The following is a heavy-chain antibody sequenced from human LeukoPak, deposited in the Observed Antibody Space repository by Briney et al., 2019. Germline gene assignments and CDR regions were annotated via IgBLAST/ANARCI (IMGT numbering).Heavy chain of an antibody. D-gene: IGHD2-21*02. CDR1: EFTFSDYR. CDR3: ARDGGGYCGGDCFSYGMDV. Sequence: GGSLTLSCAASEFTFSDYRMTWVRQAPGKGLEWVADIKKDGSKKNQVDSVKGRFTISRDNAKNSLYLQMNSLRAEDTAVYYCARDGGGYCGGDCFSYGMDVWGRGTTVTVSS. J-gene: IGHJ6*02. V-gene: IGHV3-7*01. CDR2: IKKDGSKK.